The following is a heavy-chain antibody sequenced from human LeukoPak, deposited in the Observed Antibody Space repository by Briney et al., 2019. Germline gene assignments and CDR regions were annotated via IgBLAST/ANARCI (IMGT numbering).Heavy chain of an antibody. D-gene: IGHD6-19*01. CDR2: ISDTSGRP. CDR1: GFTFSNYA. V-gene: IGHV3-23*01. Sequence: GGSLRLSCAASGFTFSNYAMTWVRQAPGKGLEWVSTISDTSGRPTHADSVLGRFTVSRDNSKNTLFLQMESLRAEASAVYYCAKGPSGSSHHYFDYWGQGTLVTVSS. J-gene: IGHJ4*02. CDR3: AKGPSGSSHHYFDY.